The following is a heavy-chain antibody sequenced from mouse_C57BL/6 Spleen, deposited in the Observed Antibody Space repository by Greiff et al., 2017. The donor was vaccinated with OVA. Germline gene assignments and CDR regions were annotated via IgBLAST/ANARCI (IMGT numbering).Heavy chain of an antibody. CDR3: ARSPLYYFDY. V-gene: IGHV5-4*03. CDR1: GFPFSSYA. CDR2: ICDGGSYT. J-gene: IGHJ2*01. Sequence: EVKAVESGGGLVKPGGSLKLSCAASGFPFSSYAMSWVRQTPEKRLEWVATICDGGSYTYYPDNVKGRFTISRDNAKNNLYLQMSHLKSEDTAMYYCARSPLYYFDYWGQGTTLTVSS.